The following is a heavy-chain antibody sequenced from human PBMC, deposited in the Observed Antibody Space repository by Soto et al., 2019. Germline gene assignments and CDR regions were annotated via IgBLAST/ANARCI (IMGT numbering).Heavy chain of an antibody. V-gene: IGHV4-61*01. CDR1: GGSVSSGSYY. CDR3: ARERTLQSVGGIFAVPDY. Sequence: QVQLQESGPGLVKPSETLSLTCTVSGGSVSSGSYYWSWIRQPPGKGLEWIGYIYYSGSTNYNPSLKSRVTISVDTSNNQFSLKLSSVTAADTAVYYCARERTLQSVGGIFAVPDYWGQGTLVTVSS. J-gene: IGHJ4*02. CDR2: IYYSGST. D-gene: IGHD2-15*01.